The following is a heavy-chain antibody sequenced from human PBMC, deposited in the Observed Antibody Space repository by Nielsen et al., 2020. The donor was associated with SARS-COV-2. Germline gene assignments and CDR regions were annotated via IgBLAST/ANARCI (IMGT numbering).Heavy chain of an antibody. CDR2: IYSDGSST. CDR1: GFTFSSYA. CDR3: AKESKVSSDAPN. J-gene: IGHJ4*02. D-gene: IGHD3-22*01. Sequence: GGSLRLSCAASGFTFSSYAMSWVRQAPGKGREWVSVIYSDGSSTYYADSVKGRFTISRDNSKNTLYLQMNSLRAEDTAVYYCAKESKVSSDAPNWGQGTLVTVSS. V-gene: IGHV3-23*03.